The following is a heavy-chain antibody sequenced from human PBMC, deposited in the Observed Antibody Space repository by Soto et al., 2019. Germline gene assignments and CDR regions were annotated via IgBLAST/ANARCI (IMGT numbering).Heavy chain of an antibody. CDR1: GWSFSGHY. CDR3: ARGSLITMIVRSNARNWFDP. D-gene: IGHD3-22*01. V-gene: IGHV4-34*01. Sequence: SATLDLICAVYGWSFSGHYWGRIRQPPGQGLEWIGEINHSGSTNYNPSLKSRVTISVDTSKNQFSLKLSSVTAADTAVYYCARGSLITMIVRSNARNWFDPWGQGTLVTVS. CDR2: INHSGST. J-gene: IGHJ5*02.